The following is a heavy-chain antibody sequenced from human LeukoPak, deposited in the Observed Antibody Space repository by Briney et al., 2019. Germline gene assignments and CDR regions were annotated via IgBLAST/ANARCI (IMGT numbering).Heavy chain of an antibody. V-gene: IGHV1-2*02. J-gene: IGHJ4*02. D-gene: IGHD6-13*01. Sequence: ASVKVSCKASGYTFFGYYMHWVRQAPGHGLEWMGWIDPSSGGTNYAQNFRGRVTMTRDTSIGAAYMELTTLRSDDTAVYYCGRDKSGYSTIIDYWGQGTLVTVSS. CDR1: GYTFFGYY. CDR3: GRDKSGYSTIIDY. CDR2: IDPSSGGT.